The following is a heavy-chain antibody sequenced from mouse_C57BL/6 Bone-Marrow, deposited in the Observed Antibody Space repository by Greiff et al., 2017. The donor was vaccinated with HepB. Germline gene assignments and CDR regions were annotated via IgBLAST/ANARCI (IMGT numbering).Heavy chain of an antibody. CDR2: IWSGGST. CDR3: AKTLTVVAHYYAMDY. Sequence: VKLVESGPGLVQPSQSLSITCTVSGFSLTSYGVHWVRQPPGKGLEWLGVIWSGGSTDYNAAFISRLSISKDNSKSQVFFKMNSLQADDTAIYYCAKTLTVVAHYYAMDYWGQGTSVTVSS. J-gene: IGHJ4*01. CDR1: GFSLTSYG. D-gene: IGHD1-1*01. V-gene: IGHV2-4*01.